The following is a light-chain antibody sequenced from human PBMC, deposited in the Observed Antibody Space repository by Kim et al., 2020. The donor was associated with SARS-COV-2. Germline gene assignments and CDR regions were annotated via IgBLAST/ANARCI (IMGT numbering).Light chain of an antibody. J-gene: IGKJ5*01. CDR1: QSVSGMH. Sequence: SAGERPSPSCRASQSVSGMHVVWYHQRPGQATRLLMDGASSRATGTPDRFSGSGSGTDFTLTISRLEPEDFAVYYCEYYGRPPITFGQGTRLEIK. V-gene: IGKV3-20*01. CDR2: GAS. CDR3: EYYGRPPIT.